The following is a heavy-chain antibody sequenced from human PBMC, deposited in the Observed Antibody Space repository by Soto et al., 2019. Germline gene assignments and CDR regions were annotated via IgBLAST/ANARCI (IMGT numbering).Heavy chain of an antibody. CDR1: GFTFTSYG. D-gene: IGHD1-1*01. Sequence: QVQLVESGGGVVQPGRSLRLSCAASGFTFTSYGMHWVRQAPGKGLEWVAVIWYDGSNKYYADSVKGRFTISRDNSKNTLYLEMNSLRAEDTAVYYCARDREPSYYYYMDVWGKGPTVTVSS. CDR2: IWYDGSNK. J-gene: IGHJ6*03. V-gene: IGHV3-33*01. CDR3: ARDREPSYYYYMDV.